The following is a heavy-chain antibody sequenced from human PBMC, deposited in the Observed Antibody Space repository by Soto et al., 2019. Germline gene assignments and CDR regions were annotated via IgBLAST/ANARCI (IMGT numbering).Heavy chain of an antibody. V-gene: IGHV3-48*02. CDR1: GFTFSSYS. Sequence: EVQLVESGGGLVQPGGSLRLSCAASGFTFSSYSMNWVRQAPGKGLEWVSYISSSSSTIYYADSVKGRFTTSRDTAKNSLYLQMNSLSDENTAVYYCARGPRHPFGELYRYWGQGTLVTVSS. CDR3: ARGPRHPFGELYRY. CDR2: ISSSSSTI. D-gene: IGHD3-10*01. J-gene: IGHJ4*02.